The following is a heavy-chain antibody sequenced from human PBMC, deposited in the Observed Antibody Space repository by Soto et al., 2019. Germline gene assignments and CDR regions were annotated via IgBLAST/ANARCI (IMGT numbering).Heavy chain of an antibody. D-gene: IGHD2-2*01. Sequence: QVQLVQSGAEVKKPGSSVKVSCKASGGTFSSYAISWVRQAPGQGLEWMGGSIPIFGTANYAQKFQGRVTITADESTSTAYMELSSLTSEDTAIYYCARDLDCSSTSCYYWFDPWGQGTLVTVSS. J-gene: IGHJ5*02. V-gene: IGHV1-69*01. CDR1: GGTFSSYA. CDR2: SIPIFGTA. CDR3: ARDLDCSSTSCYYWFDP.